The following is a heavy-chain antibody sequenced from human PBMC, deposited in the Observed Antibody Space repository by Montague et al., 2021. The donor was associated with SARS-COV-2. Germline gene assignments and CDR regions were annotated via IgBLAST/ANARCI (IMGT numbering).Heavy chain of an antibody. CDR1: GDSVSTNSGT. V-gene: IGHV6-1*01. CDR2: TYYRSEWYS. Sequence: CAISGDSVSTNSGTWNWVRLSPSRGLEWLGRTYYRSEWYSDHSVSVKSRISINPDTSKNQSSLQLNSVTPEDTAVYYCARAERGSCGDGNCYQYFFNYWGQGTLVTVSS. CDR3: ARAERGSCGDGNCYQYFFNY. J-gene: IGHJ4*02. D-gene: IGHD2-15*01.